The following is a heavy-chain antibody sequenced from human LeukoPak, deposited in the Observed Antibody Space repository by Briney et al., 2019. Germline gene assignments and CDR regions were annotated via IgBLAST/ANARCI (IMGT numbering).Heavy chain of an antibody. CDR1: KFTFSNYW. V-gene: IGHV3-74*01. D-gene: IGHD2-21*02. Sequence: GGSLRLSCAVSKFTFSNYWMHWVRQAPGKGLVWVSRINSDGSNIAYAESVKGRFTISRDNSKNTLYLQMNSLRAEDTAVYYCARDLGGDRDFDYWGQGTLVTVSS. J-gene: IGHJ4*02. CDR2: INSDGSNI. CDR3: ARDLGGDRDFDY.